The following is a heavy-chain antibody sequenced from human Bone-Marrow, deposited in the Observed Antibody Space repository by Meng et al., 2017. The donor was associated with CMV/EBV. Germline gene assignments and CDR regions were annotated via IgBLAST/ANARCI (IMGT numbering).Heavy chain of an antibody. CDR1: GFTFSSYA. J-gene: IGHJ4*02. D-gene: IGHD2-2*01. Sequence: GGSLRLSCAASGFTFSSYAMSWVRQAPGKGLEWVSAISGSGGSTYYADSVKGRFTISRDNSKNTLYLQMNSLRAEDTAVYYCARGLDSDEYQLLNPHFDYWGQGTLVTVSS. V-gene: IGHV3-23*01. CDR3: ARGLDSDEYQLLNPHFDY. CDR2: ISGSGGST.